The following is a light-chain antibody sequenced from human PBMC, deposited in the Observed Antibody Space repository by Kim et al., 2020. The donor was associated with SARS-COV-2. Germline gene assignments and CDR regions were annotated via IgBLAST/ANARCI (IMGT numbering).Light chain of an antibody. CDR3: NSRDSSGNVV. Sequence: VALGQTVRITCQGDSLRSYYASWYQQKPGQAPVLVIYGKNNRPSGIPDRFSGSSSGNTASLTITGAHAEDEADYYCNSRDSSGNVVFGGGTQLTVL. CDR2: GKN. J-gene: IGLJ2*01. CDR1: SLRSYY. V-gene: IGLV3-19*01.